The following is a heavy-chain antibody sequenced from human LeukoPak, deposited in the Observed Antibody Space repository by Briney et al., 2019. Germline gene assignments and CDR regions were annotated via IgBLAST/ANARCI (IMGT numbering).Heavy chain of an antibody. CDR3: ASGSRGSGWYGYYYYYMDV. CDR2: FKQDVSEK. V-gene: IGHV3-7*01. Sequence: PGGSLRLSCAASGFTFSSYWMSWVRQAPGKGLEWVANFKQDVSEKYYVDSVKGRFTISRDNAKNSLYLQMNSLRAEDTAVYYCASGSRGSGWYGYYYYYMDVWGKGTTVTVSS. CDR1: GFTFSSYW. J-gene: IGHJ6*03. D-gene: IGHD6-19*01.